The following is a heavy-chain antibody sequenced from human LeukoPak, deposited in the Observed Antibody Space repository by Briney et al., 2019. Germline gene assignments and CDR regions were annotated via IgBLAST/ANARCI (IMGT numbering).Heavy chain of an antibody. Sequence: SETLSLTCTVSGGSISSYYWSWIRQPPGKGLEWIGYIYYSGSTNYSPSLKSRVTISVDTSKNQFSLKLSSVTAADTAVYYCARGDTAMVTSPMDVWGKGTTVTISS. CDR3: ARGDTAMVTSPMDV. J-gene: IGHJ6*04. CDR1: GGSISSYY. D-gene: IGHD5-18*01. V-gene: IGHV4-59*01. CDR2: IYYSGST.